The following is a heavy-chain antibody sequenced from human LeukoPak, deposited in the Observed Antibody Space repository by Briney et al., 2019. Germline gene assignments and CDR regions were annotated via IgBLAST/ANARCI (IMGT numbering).Heavy chain of an antibody. CDR2: ISASGGSS. D-gene: IGHD6-19*01. J-gene: IGHJ4*02. Sequence: GGSLRLSCAASGFTFSNYAINWVRQAPGKGLEWGSAISASGGSSYYADSVRDRFTISRDNSKNMLYLKMSSLRAEDTAVYYCAKEMALGIAVAGFFDFWGQGTLVTVSS. V-gene: IGHV3-23*01. CDR1: GFTFSNYA. CDR3: AKEMALGIAVAGFFDF.